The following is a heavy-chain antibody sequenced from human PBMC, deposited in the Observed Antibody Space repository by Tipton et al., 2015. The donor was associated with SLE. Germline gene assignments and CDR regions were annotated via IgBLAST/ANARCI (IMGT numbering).Heavy chain of an antibody. J-gene: IGHJ4*02. D-gene: IGHD6-19*01. CDR1: GGSISGFY. CDR2: ISHSGST. Sequence: TLSLTYAVIGGSISGFYWIWVRQSPGKGLEWIGYISHSGSTRYNPSLESRVTISVDTSKSQFSLKLNSVSAADTAIYYCARDGGGGGWSFDYWGQGALVTVSS. CDR3: ARDGGGGGWSFDY. V-gene: IGHV4-59*01.